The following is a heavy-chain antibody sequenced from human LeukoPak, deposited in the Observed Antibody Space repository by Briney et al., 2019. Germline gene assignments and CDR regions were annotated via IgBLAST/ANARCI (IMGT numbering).Heavy chain of an antibody. CDR3: ARYNWNDGSSDFDY. CDR2: INQDGSVT. J-gene: IGHJ4*02. D-gene: IGHD1-1*01. CDR1: GFTFSNKW. V-gene: IGHV3-7*01. Sequence: GGSLRLSCVASGFTFSNKWMTWIRQTPGKGLEFLTNINQDGSVTNYADSVRGRFVTSRDNAKASLFLQMNSLRAEDTAVYYCARYNWNDGSSDFDYWGRGTLVTVSS.